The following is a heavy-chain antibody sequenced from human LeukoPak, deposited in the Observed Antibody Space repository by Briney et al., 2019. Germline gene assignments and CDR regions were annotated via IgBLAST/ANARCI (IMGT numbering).Heavy chain of an antibody. CDR1: GGSISSGYY. V-gene: IGHV4-38-2*02. J-gene: IGHJ4*02. CDR3: ARDSGYYDTSGYPAYFDY. Sequence: PSETLSLTCTVSGGSISSGYYWGWIRQPPGKGLEWIGSIYHSGSTYYNPSLKSRVTISVDTSKNQFSLKLSSVTAADTAVYYCARDSGYYDTSGYPAYFDYWGQGTLVTVSS. D-gene: IGHD3-22*01. CDR2: IYHSGST.